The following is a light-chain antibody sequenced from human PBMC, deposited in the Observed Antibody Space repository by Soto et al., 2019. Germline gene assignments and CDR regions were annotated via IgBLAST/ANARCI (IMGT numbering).Light chain of an antibody. Sequence: QSALTRPASVSGSPGQSITSSCTGTSSDVGGYNYVSWYQQHPDKAPRLMIYDVSNRPSGVSDRFSGSKSGDTASLTISGLQAEDEADYYCTSFTSRHTYVFGTGTKVTVL. CDR3: TSFTSRHTYV. CDR1: SSDVGGYNY. CDR2: DVS. V-gene: IGLV2-14*03. J-gene: IGLJ1*01.